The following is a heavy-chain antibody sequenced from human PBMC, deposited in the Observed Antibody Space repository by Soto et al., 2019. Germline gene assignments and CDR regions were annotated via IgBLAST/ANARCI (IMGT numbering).Heavy chain of an antibody. D-gene: IGHD3-16*01. V-gene: IGHV4-34*01. CDR2: INHSGST. CDR3: ARGPGKLWGVAIRGYFDY. Sequence: KTSETLSLTCAVYGGSFSGYYWSWIRQPPGKGLEWIGEINHSGSTNYNPSLKSRVTISVDTSKNQFSLKLSSVTAADTAVYYCARGPGKLWGVAIRGYFDYWGQGTLVTVSS. J-gene: IGHJ4*02. CDR1: GGSFSGYY.